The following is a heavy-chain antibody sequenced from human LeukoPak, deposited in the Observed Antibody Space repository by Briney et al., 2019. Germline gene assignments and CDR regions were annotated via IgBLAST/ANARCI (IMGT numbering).Heavy chain of an antibody. CDR1: VFTSSSHL. CDR2: INIDGSTT. D-gene: IGHD6-19*01. J-gene: IGHJ4*02. CDR3: ARDGEGSGSGWPFYFDQ. Sequence: PGRSLRLSSAPSVFTSSSHLIHSVRQAPGPGLMWFSRINIDGSTTTYADSVKGRLTISRDNGKNSLSLHMNSLRAEDTAVYYCARDGEGSGSGWPFYFDQWGQGIMVTVSS. V-gene: IGHV3-74*01.